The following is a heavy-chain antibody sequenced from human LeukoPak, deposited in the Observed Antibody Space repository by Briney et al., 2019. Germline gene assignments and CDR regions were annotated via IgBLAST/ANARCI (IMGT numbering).Heavy chain of an antibody. CDR3: ARGSPMLRGRPFDY. J-gene: IGHJ4*02. D-gene: IGHD3-10*01. V-gene: IGHV3-21*04. Sequence: GGSLRLSCAASGFTFSSYWMSWVRQAPGKGLEWVSSISSSSSYIYYADSVKGRFTISRDNAKNSLYLQMNSLRAEDTAVYYCARGSPMLRGRPFDYWGQGTLVTVSS. CDR2: ISSSSSYI. CDR1: GFTFSSYW.